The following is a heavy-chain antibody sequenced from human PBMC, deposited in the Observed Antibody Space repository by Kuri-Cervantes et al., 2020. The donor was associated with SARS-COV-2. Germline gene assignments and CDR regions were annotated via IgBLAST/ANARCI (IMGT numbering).Heavy chain of an antibody. CDR3: GSIDFDY. CDR2: FDPEDGET. Sequence: ASVKVSCKVSGYTLTELSMHWVRQAPGKGLEWMGGFDPEDGETIYAQKFQGRVTMTTDTSTSTAYMELRSLRSDDTAVYYCGSIDFDYWGQGTLVTVSS. CDR1: GYTLTELS. J-gene: IGHJ4*02. V-gene: IGHV1-24*01.